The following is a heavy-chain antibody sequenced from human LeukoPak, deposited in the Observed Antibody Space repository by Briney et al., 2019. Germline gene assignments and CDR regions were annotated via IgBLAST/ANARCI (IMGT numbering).Heavy chain of an antibody. D-gene: IGHD3-16*02. Sequence: GGSLRLSCAASGFTFSNYAMHWVRQAPGKGPEWVAVTSYDGSDKNYADSVKGRFTISRDNSKNTLYLHMNSLIAEDTAVYYCAKDKAESYLFDSWGQGTLVTVSP. V-gene: IGHV3-30*18. CDR3: AKDKAESYLFDS. CDR2: TSYDGSDK. J-gene: IGHJ4*02. CDR1: GFTFSNYA.